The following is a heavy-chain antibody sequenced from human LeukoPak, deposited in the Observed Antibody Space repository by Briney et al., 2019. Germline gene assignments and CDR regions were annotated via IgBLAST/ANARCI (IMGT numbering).Heavy chain of an antibody. Sequence: GASVKVSCKASGGTFRSYVISWVRQAPGQGLEWMGGIIPIFGTTKYAQKFQGRVTITADESTSTAYMELSSLRSEDTALYYCATNYYYDNGGYYYFFWGQGTLVTVSS. J-gene: IGHJ4*02. V-gene: IGHV1-69*13. CDR2: IIPIFGTT. CDR3: ATNYYYDNGGYYYFF. D-gene: IGHD3-22*01. CDR1: GGTFRSYV.